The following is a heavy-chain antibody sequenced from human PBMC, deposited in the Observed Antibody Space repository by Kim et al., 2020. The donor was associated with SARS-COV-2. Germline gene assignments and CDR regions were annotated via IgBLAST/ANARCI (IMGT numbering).Heavy chain of an antibody. J-gene: IGHJ6*01. CDR2: IDTDTGDP. Sequence: ASVKVSCKASGYTFTGYAMNWVRQAPGQGLEWMGGIDTDTGDPTYSQGFTGRFIFSLYTSVGTAYLQISSLKAEDTAVYYCARSSSDIFTGYSYYYGKGV. CDR3: ARSSSDIFTGYSYYYGKGV. CDR1: GYTFTGYA. D-gene: IGHD3-9*01. V-gene: IGHV7-4-1*02.